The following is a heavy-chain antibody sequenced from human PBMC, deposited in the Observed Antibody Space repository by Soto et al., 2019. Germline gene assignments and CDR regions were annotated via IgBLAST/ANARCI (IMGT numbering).Heavy chain of an antibody. CDR3: ARTSKYYDILTGYYVGNYFDY. D-gene: IGHD3-9*01. J-gene: IGHJ4*02. V-gene: IGHV1-69*06. CDR1: GGTFSSYA. Sequence: SVKVSCKASGGTFSSYAISWVREAPGQGLEWMGGIIPIFGTANYAQKFQGRVTITADKSTSTAYMELSSLRSEDTAVFYCARTSKYYDILTGYYVGNYFDYWGQGTLVTVSS. CDR2: IIPIFGTA.